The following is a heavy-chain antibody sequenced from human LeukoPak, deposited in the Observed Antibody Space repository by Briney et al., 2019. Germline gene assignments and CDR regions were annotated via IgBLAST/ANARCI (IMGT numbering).Heavy chain of an antibody. D-gene: IGHD1-26*01. CDR1: GYSFTSYW. J-gene: IGHJ3*02. CDR2: IYPGDSDT. V-gene: IGHV5-51*01. Sequence: GESLKISCKGSGYSFTSYWIGWVRQMPGKGLEWMGIIYPGDSDTRYSPSFQGQVTISADKSISTAYLQWSSLKASDTAMYYCARVLTWELRESAFDIWGQGTMVTVSS. CDR3: ARVLTWELRESAFDI.